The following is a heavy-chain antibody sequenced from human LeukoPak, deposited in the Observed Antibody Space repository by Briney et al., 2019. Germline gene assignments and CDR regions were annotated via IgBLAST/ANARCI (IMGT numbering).Heavy chain of an antibody. V-gene: IGHV4-4*07. CDR2: IYTTGST. CDR3: ARQLAAAGTAGFDY. CDR1: GVSISYYY. J-gene: IGHJ4*02. Sequence: SETLSLTCSVSGVSISYYYWTWIRQPAGKGLEWIWRIYTTGSTNYNPSLKSRVTMSVDTSKNQFSLKLSSVAAADTAVYYCARQLAAAGTAGFDYWGQGTLVTVSS. D-gene: IGHD6-13*01.